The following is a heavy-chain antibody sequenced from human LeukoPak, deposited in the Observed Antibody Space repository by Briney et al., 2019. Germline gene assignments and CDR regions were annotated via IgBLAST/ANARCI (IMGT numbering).Heavy chain of an antibody. CDR3: AKDARRRAFDY. CDR1: GFTLSSYG. J-gene: IGHJ4*02. CDR2: ITESGGST. V-gene: IGHV3-23*01. Sequence: PGGSLRLSCAASGFTLSSYGMTWVRQAPGEGLEWVSTITESGGSTYYTDSVKGRFTISRDISKNTLYLQMNSLRAEDTAVYYCAKDARRRAFDYWGQGTLVTVSS.